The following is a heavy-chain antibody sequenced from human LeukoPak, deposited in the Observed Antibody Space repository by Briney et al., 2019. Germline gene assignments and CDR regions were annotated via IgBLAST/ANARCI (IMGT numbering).Heavy chain of an antibody. CDR1: GYTFTSYG. Sequence: ASVKVSCKASGYTFTSYGISWVRQAPGQGLEWMGWISAYNGNTNYAQKLQSRVTMTTDTSTRTAYMELRSLRSDDTAVYYCARDLWALGYCSSTSCSWGDAFDIWGQGTMVTVSS. J-gene: IGHJ3*02. CDR2: ISAYNGNT. D-gene: IGHD2-2*01. V-gene: IGHV1-18*01. CDR3: ARDLWALGYCSSTSCSWGDAFDI.